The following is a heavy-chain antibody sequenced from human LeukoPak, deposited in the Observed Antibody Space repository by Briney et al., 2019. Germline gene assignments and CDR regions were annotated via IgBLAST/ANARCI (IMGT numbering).Heavy chain of an antibody. CDR1: GFTFGNYG. CDR2: IIGGAGST. V-gene: IGHV3-23*01. Sequence: GGSLRLSCAASGFTFGNYGMSWVRQAPGKGLEWVSGIIGGAGSTYYADSVRGRFTISGDNSKNTLYLQMNSLRADDTAVYYCAHGTMYQLDSWGQGTLVTVSS. D-gene: IGHD2-2*01. J-gene: IGHJ4*02. CDR3: AHGTMYQLDS.